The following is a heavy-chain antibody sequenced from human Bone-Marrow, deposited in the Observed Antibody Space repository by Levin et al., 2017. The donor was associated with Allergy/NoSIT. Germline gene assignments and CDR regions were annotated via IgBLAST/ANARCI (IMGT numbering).Heavy chain of an antibody. J-gene: IGHJ6*02. Sequence: GGSLRLSCAASGFTFSNAWMSWVRQAPGKGLEWVGRIKSKTDGGTTDYAAPVKGRFTISRDDSKNTLYLQMNSLKTEDTAVYYCTTRTVLRVMEWLPAYYYYDYGMDGWGQGTTVTVSS. CDR2: IKSKTDGGTT. D-gene: IGHD3-3*01. CDR3: TTRTVLRVMEWLPAYYYYDYGMDG. V-gene: IGHV3-15*01. CDR1: GFTFSNAW.